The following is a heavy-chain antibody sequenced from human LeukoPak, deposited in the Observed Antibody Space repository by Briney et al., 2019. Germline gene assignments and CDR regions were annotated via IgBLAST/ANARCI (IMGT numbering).Heavy chain of an antibody. J-gene: IGHJ4*02. Sequence: PGRSLRLSCAASGFTFSSYGMHWVRQAPGKGLEWVAVISYDGSNKYYADSVKGRFTISKDNSKNTLYLQMNSLRAEDTAVYYCAKDTLRAARPMYYFDYWGQGTLVTVSS. CDR3: AKDTLRAARPMYYFDY. CDR1: GFTFSSYG. CDR2: ISYDGSNK. D-gene: IGHD6-6*01. V-gene: IGHV3-30*18.